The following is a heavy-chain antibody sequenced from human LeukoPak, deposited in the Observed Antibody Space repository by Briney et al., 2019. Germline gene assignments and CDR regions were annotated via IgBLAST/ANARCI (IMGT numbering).Heavy chain of an antibody. V-gene: IGHV4-4*07. CDR1: GGSISSYY. CDR2: IYNSGST. Sequence: SETLSLTCTVSGGSISSYYWSWIRQPAGKGLEWIGRIYNSGSTNYNPSLKSRVTMSVDTSKNQFSLKLSSVTAADTAVYYCARDLVTLWFGEATFYYYYMDVWGKGTTVTISS. CDR3: ARDLVTLWFGEATFYYYYMDV. D-gene: IGHD3-10*01. J-gene: IGHJ6*03.